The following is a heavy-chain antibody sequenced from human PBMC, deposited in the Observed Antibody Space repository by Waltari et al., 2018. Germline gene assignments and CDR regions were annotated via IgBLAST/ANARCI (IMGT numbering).Heavy chain of an antibody. J-gene: IGHJ3*02. CDR1: GFSFGDSY. V-gene: IGHV3-11*04. CDR2: ITASGSGL. Sequence: QVHLVESGGGWVKPGGSLRLSCAVSGFSFGDSYMSWIRQAPGKGLEWVSYITASGSGLYYSDSVRGRFIISRDNVKNSLYLELNSLRVDDTAMYFCARVTTDYAFDIWGQGTLVTVSS. D-gene: IGHD4-17*01. CDR3: ARVTTDYAFDI.